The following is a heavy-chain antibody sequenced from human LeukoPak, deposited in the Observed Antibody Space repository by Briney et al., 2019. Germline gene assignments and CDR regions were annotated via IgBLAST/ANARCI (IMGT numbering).Heavy chain of an antibody. Sequence: SETLSLTCTVSGHSISSGDNYWRWIRQPAGKGLEWIVRIYTSGSTNYNPSLKSRLTISVDKSKNQFSLKLSSVTAADTAVYYCARPVKNYYDSSPNAFDIWGQGTMVTVSS. CDR3: ARPVKNYYDSSPNAFDI. J-gene: IGHJ3*02. CDR1: GHSISSGDNY. V-gene: IGHV4-61*02. D-gene: IGHD3-22*01. CDR2: IYTSGST.